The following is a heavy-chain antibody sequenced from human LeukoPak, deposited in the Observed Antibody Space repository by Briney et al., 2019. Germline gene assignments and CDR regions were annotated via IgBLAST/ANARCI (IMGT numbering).Heavy chain of an antibody. J-gene: IGHJ4*02. V-gene: IGHV3-23*01. CDR2: ISGSGGST. CDR1: GFTFSSYA. Sequence: GGSLRLSCAASGFTFSSYAMSWVRQAPGKGLEWVSAISGSGGSTYYADSVKGRFTISRDNSKNTLYLQMNSLRAEDTAVYYCAKDLGRRVALTAYYFDYWGQGTLVTVSS. CDR3: AKDLGRRVALTAYYFDY. D-gene: IGHD5-12*01.